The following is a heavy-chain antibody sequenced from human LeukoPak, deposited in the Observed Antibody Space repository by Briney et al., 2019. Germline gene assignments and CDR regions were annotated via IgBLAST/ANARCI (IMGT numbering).Heavy chain of an antibody. J-gene: IGHJ4*02. Sequence: GGSLRLSCAASGFTFSDHHMSCLRPAPGKGLEWVSHITTSDDNKYYADSVKGRFTISRDNARNSLYLQMNSLRAEDTAVYYCARGGATRFAYWGQGTLVTVSS. CDR3: ARGGATRFAY. CDR2: ITTSDDNK. V-gene: IGHV3-11*01. D-gene: IGHD2-2*01. CDR1: GFTFSDHH.